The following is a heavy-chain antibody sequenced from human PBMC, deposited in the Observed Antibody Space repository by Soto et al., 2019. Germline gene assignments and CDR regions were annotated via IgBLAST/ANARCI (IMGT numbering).Heavy chain of an antibody. CDR3: ATGVADEDCPWDY. D-gene: IGHD2-21*02. J-gene: IGHJ4*02. Sequence: QVQLQESGPGLVKPSETLSLTCTVYGGSISSYYWSWIRQPPGKGLEWIGYIYYSGSTNYNPSLQSRVTIAVDTSKNQLYLRLSSVTAADTSVCYCATGVADEDCPWDYWGQGTLVTVSS. CDR2: IYYSGST. CDR1: GGSISSYY. V-gene: IGHV4-59*01.